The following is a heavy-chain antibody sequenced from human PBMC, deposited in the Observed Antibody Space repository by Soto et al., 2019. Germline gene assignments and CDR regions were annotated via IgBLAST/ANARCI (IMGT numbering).Heavy chain of an antibody. CDR1: GDIVSSNSAA. CDR2: TYYRSKWYN. CDR3: ARGRSGAAAGTFYYYGLDV. J-gene: IGHJ6*04. Sequence: SQTLSLTCAISGDIVSSNSAAWNWIRQSPSRGLEWLGRTYYRSKWYNDYAVSVKSRITINPDTSKNQFSLQLNSVTPEDKAVYYCARGRSGAAAGTFYYYGLDVWGKGTTVTVSS. D-gene: IGHD6-13*01. V-gene: IGHV6-1*01.